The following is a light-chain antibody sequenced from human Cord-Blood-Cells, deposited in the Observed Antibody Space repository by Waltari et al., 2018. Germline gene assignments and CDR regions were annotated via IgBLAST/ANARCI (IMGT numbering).Light chain of an antibody. CDR2: LGS. V-gene: IGKV2-28*01. J-gene: IGKJ4*01. CDR1: QSLLHSNGYNY. CDR3: MQALQTPLT. Sequence: DFVMTQSPLSLPVTPGEPASISCRSSQSLLHSNGYNYLDWYLQKPGQSPQLLISLGSNRASWVPDRFSGSGSGTDFTLKISRVEAEDVGVYYCMQALQTPLTFGGGTKVEIK.